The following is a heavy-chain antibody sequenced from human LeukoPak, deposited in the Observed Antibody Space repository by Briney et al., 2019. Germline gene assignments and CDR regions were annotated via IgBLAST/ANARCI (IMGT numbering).Heavy chain of an antibody. CDR3: ARDPGIAVAGTAVGWFDP. CDR2: ISSSGSTI. Sequence: GGSLRLSCAASGFTFSDYYISWIRQAPGKGLEWVSYISSSGSTIYYADSVKGRFTISRDNAKNSLYLQMNSLRAEDTAVSYCARDPGIAVAGTAVGWFDPWGQGTLVTVSS. J-gene: IGHJ5*02. CDR1: GFTFSDYY. V-gene: IGHV3-11*01. D-gene: IGHD6-19*01.